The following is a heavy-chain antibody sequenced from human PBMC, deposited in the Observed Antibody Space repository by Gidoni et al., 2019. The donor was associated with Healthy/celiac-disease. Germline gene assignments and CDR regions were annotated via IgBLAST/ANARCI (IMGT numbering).Heavy chain of an antibody. V-gene: IGHV4-31*03. CDR3: ARDGFSSGGWFDP. J-gene: IGHJ5*02. CDR1: GGSISSGGYY. D-gene: IGHD6-19*01. CDR2: IYYSGST. Sequence: QVQLQESGPGLVTPSQTLSLPCTVPGGSISSGGYYWSWIRQHPGKGLEWIGYIYYSGSTYYNPSLKSRVTISVDTSKNQFSLKLSSVTAADTAVYYCARDGFSSGGWFDPWGQGTLVTVSS.